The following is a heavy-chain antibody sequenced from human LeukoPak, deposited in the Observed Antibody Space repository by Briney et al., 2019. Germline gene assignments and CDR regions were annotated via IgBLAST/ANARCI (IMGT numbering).Heavy chain of an antibody. CDR1: GFTFSSYS. Sequence: GGSLRLSCAASGFTFSSYSMSWVRQAPGKGLEWVSTISGSDDNTYYADSVKGRFTISRDISKNTLYLQMNSLRADDTAVYYCANDFDHWGQGTLVTVSS. CDR2: ISGSDDNT. J-gene: IGHJ4*02. V-gene: IGHV3-23*01. CDR3: ANDFDH.